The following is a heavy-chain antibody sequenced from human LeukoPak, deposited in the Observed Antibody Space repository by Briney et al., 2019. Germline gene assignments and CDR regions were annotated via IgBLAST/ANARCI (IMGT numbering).Heavy chain of an antibody. CDR2: IKQDGSER. J-gene: IGHJ4*02. V-gene: IGHV3-7*01. CDR1: GFTFSSYW. Sequence: QPGGSLRLSCAASGFTFSSYWMSWVRQAPGKGLEWVANIKQDGSERYYVDSVKGRFTIFKDNAKNSLYLQMNSLRAEDTAVYYCARRSGTYYPGFDYWGQGTLVTVSS. CDR3: ARRSGTYYPGFDY. D-gene: IGHD1-26*01.